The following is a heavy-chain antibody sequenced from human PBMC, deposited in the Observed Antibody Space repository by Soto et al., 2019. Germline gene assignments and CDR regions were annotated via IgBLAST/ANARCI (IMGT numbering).Heavy chain of an antibody. CDR2: IIAYNGNA. CDR1: GGTFSSYA. V-gene: IGHV1-18*01. D-gene: IGHD3-10*01. CDR3: ARDNGFGESDV. J-gene: IGHJ6*02. Sequence: GASVKVSCKASGGTFSSYAISWVRQAPGQGLEWMGGIIAYNGNANYAQKFQGRVTMTTDKSTSTAYMELRSMRSDDTAVYYCARDNGFGESDVWGQGTTVTVSS.